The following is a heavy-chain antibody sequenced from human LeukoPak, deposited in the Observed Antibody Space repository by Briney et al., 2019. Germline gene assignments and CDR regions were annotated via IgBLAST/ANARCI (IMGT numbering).Heavy chain of an antibody. J-gene: IGHJ4*02. CDR1: GGSISSRSYY. V-gene: IGHV4-39*07. D-gene: IGHD3-10*01. Sequence: SETLSLTCTVSGGSISSRSYYWGWIRQPPGKGLEWIGNIYYSGSTYYDPSLKSRVTISVDTSKNQFSLKLSSVTAADTAVYYCARGKSRYYGSGSYGPLDYWGQGTLVTVSS. CDR3: ARGKSRYYGSGSYGPLDY. CDR2: IYYSGST.